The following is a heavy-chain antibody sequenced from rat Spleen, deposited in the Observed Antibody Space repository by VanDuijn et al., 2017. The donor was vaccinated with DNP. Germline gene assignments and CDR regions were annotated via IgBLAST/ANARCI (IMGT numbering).Heavy chain of an antibody. CDR2: ISTRGGDT. J-gene: IGHJ1*01. CDR1: GFTFSNYD. D-gene: IGHD4-4*01. CDR3: ARGGGSYWYFDF. Sequence: EVQLVESGGGLVQPGRSLKLSCVASGFTFSNYDMAWVRQAPTKGLEWVASISTRGGDTYYGDSVKGRFTISRDNAKSTLYLQMNSLRSEDMATYYCARGGGSYWYFDFWGPGTMVTVSS. V-gene: IGHV5-25*01.